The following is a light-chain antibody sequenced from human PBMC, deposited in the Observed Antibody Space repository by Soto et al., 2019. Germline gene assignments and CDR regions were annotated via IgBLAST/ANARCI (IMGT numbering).Light chain of an antibody. CDR2: DVG. Sequence: QSVLTQPASVSGSPGQSVTISCTGTSSDVGSYNYVSWYQQHPGKAPRLMIYDVGDRPSGVSNRFSGSRSGNTASLTISGLQAEDEADYYCCSYTSSSTPYVFGSGNKVTVL. CDR3: CSYTSSSTPYV. J-gene: IGLJ1*01. CDR1: SSDVGSYNY. V-gene: IGLV2-14*01.